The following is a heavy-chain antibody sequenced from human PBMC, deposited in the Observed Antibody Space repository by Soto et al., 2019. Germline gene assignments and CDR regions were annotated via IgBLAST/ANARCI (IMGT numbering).Heavy chain of an antibody. CDR1: GGTFSSYA. CDR2: IIPIFGTA. Sequence: SVKVSCKASGGTFSSYAISWVRQAPGQGLEWMGGIIPIFGTANYAQKFQGRVTITADESTSTAYMELSSLRSEDTAVYYCARKNTGLEWLLHQYYYYGMDVWGQGTTVTVSS. D-gene: IGHD3-3*01. CDR3: ARKNTGLEWLLHQYYYYGMDV. J-gene: IGHJ6*02. V-gene: IGHV1-69*13.